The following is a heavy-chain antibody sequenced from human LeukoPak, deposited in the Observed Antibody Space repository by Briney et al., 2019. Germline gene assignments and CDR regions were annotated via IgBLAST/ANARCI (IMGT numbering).Heavy chain of an antibody. CDR2: IFPSGGEI. CDR3: ATYRQVLLPFES. D-gene: IGHD2/OR15-2a*01. J-gene: IGHJ4*02. Sequence: GGSLRLSREASGFTFSTFAMIWVRQPPGKGLEWVSSIFPSGGEIHYADSVRGRFTISRDNSKSTLSLQMNSLRAEDTAIYYCATYRQVLLPFESWGQGTLVTVSS. CDR1: GFTFSTFA. V-gene: IGHV3-23*01.